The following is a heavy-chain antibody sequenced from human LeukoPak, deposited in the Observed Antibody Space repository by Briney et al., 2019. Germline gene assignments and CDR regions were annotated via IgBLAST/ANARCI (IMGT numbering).Heavy chain of an antibody. D-gene: IGHD1-26*01. CDR2: IKEDGSEE. Sequence: GGSLRLSCAASGFPFNTYWMTWVRQAPGKGLEWVANIKEDGSEEHYVDSVKGRFTISRDNAKNSLYLQMNSLRAADTAVYYCTPEVWELQGASDIWGQGTMVTVSS. CDR1: GFPFNTYW. V-gene: IGHV3-7*01. CDR3: TPEVWELQGASDI. J-gene: IGHJ3*02.